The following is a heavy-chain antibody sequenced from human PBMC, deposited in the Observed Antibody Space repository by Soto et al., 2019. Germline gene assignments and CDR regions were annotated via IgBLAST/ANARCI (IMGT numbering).Heavy chain of an antibody. V-gene: IGHV3-30*18. Sequence: GGSLRLSCAASGFTFSSYGMHWVRQAPGKGLEWVAVISYDGSNKYYADSVKGRFTISRDNSKNTLYLQMNSLRAEDTAVYYCANSFQQLVHPDAFDIWGQGTMVTVSS. CDR2: ISYDGSNK. J-gene: IGHJ3*02. CDR3: ANSFQQLVHPDAFDI. CDR1: GFTFSSYG. D-gene: IGHD6-13*01.